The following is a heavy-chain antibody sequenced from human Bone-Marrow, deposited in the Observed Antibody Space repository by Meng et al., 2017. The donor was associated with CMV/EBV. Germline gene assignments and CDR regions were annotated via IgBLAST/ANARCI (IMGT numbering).Heavy chain of an antibody. CDR1: GFTFSSYA. CDR3: AGASVIALFY. CDR2: ISYDGSNK. V-gene: IGHV3-30-3*01. J-gene: IGHJ4*02. D-gene: IGHD2-21*01. Sequence: GESLKISCAASGFTFSSYAMHWVRQAPGKGLEWVAVISYDGSNKYYADSVKGRFTISRDNSKNTLYPQMNSLRAEDTAVYYCAGASVIALFYWGQGTLVTVSS.